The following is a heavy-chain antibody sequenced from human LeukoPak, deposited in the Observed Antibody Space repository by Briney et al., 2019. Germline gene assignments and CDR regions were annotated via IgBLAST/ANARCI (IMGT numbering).Heavy chain of an antibody. J-gene: IGHJ3*02. V-gene: IGHV4-30-2*01. CDR2: IYHSGST. D-gene: IGHD3-22*01. Sequence: SETLSLTCTVSGGSISSGGCYWSWLRQPPGKGLEWIGYIYHSGSTYYNPSLKSRVTISVDRSKNQFSLKLSSVTAADTAVYYCARDYYDSRSITPNAFDIWGQGTMVTVSS. CDR1: GGSISSGGCY. CDR3: ARDYYDSRSITPNAFDI.